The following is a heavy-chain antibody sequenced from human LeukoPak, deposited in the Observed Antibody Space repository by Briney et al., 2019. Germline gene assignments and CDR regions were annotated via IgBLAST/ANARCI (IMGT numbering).Heavy chain of an antibody. Sequence: PGRSLRLSCAASGFTFSSYGMHWVRQAPGKGLEWVAVMWYDRSNKYYADSVKGRFTISRDNSKNTVYLQMNSLRAEDTAVYYCARDGYGSGSRAYLMDVWGQGTTVTVSS. V-gene: IGHV3-33*01. CDR1: GFTFSSYG. D-gene: IGHD3-10*01. CDR2: MWYDRSNK. J-gene: IGHJ6*02. CDR3: ARDGYGSGSRAYLMDV.